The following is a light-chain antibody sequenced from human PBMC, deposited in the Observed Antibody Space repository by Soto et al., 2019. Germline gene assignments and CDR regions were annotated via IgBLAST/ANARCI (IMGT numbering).Light chain of an antibody. CDR1: QGISNY. CDR2: PAS. Sequence: EIQMTQSPSSLSASVGDRVTITCRASQGISNYLAWYQQKPGTRPKLLTYPASTLQSGVPSRFSGSGSGTDFTLTISSMQPEDVATYYWQKYNSAPLFGGGTKVEIK. V-gene: IGKV1-27*01. CDR3: QKYNSAPL. J-gene: IGKJ4*01.